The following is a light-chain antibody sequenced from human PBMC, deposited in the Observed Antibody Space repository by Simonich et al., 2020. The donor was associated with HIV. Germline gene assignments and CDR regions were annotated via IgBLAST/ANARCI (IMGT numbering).Light chain of an antibody. Sequence: DIHMTQSPSTLSSSVGNKVIITCQAIQSLSSWLAWYQHKPGKAPKLLINKTSTLESGVPSRFSGSGSGTEFTLTISSLQPDDFASYYCQQYNSYFRTFGQGTKVEIK. V-gene: IGKV1-5*03. CDR3: QQYNSYFRT. CDR1: QSLSSW. J-gene: IGKJ1*01. CDR2: KTS.